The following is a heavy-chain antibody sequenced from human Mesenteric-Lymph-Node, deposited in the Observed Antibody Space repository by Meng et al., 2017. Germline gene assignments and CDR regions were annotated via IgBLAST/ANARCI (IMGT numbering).Heavy chain of an antibody. CDR1: GFTFSSYG. D-gene: IGHD5-24*01. Sequence: GESLKISCAASGFTFSSYGMHWVRQAPGKGLEWVAVISYDGSNKYYADSVKGRFTISRDNSKNTLYLQMNSLRAEDTAVYYCARTGWLQFLDYWGQGTLVTVSS. V-gene: IGHV3-30*19. CDR3: ARTGWLQFLDY. CDR2: ISYDGSNK. J-gene: IGHJ4*02.